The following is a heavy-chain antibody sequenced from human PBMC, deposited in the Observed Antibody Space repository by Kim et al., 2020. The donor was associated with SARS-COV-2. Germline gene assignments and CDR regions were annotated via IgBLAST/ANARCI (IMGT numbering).Heavy chain of an antibody. V-gene: IGHV3-23*01. CDR3: AKDLGFCSSTTCYAPGY. CDR2: ISGLGDNT. Sequence: GGSLRLSCAASGFTFNSYAMSWVRQAPGKGLEWVSAISGLGDNTYYADSVKGRFTISRDKSKNTLYLQMNSLRAEDTAVYYCAKDLGFCSSTTCYAPGYWGQGTLVTVSS. CDR1: GFTFNSYA. D-gene: IGHD2-2*01. J-gene: IGHJ4*02.